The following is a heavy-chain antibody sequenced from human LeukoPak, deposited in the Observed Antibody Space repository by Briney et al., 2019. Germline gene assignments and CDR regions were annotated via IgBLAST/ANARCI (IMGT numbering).Heavy chain of an antibody. CDR3: ATDIPQRVTVVSPNFDY. CDR2: FDPEDGET. Sequence: ASVKVSCKVSGYTLTELSMHWVRQAPGKGLEWMGGFDPEDGETIYAQKFQGRVTMTEDTSTYTAYMELSSLRSEDTAVYYCATDIPQRVTVVSPNFDYWGQGTLVTVSS. J-gene: IGHJ4*02. V-gene: IGHV1-24*01. CDR1: GYTLTELS. D-gene: IGHD4-23*01.